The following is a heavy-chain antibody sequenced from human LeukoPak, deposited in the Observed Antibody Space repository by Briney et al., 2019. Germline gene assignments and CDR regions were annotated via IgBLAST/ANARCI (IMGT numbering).Heavy chain of an antibody. V-gene: IGHV3-30*04. CDR3: AREELVPAATWPPYYYYGMDV. J-gene: IGHJ6*02. Sequence: GRALRLSCAASGFTFSSYAMHWVRQAPGKGLEGVAGISYDGRNKYYADSVKGRFTISRDNSKNTLYLQMNSLRAEDTAVYYCAREELVPAATWPPYYYYGMDVWGQGTTVTVSS. CDR1: GFTFSSYA. D-gene: IGHD2-2*01. CDR2: ISYDGRNK.